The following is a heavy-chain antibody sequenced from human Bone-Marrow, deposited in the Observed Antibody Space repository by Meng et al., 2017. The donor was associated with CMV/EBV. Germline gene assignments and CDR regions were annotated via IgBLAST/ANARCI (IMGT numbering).Heavy chain of an antibody. CDR3: ARDPDTYDFWSGYYGMDV. Sequence: GGSLRLSCAASGFTFSSNDMHWVRQTTGKGLEWVSAIGTAGDTYYPGSVKGRFTISRENAKNSLYLQMSSLRADDTAVYYCARDPDTYDFWSGYYGMDVWGQGTTVTVSS. CDR1: GFTFSSND. V-gene: IGHV3-13*01. J-gene: IGHJ6*02. D-gene: IGHD3-3*01. CDR2: IGTAGDT.